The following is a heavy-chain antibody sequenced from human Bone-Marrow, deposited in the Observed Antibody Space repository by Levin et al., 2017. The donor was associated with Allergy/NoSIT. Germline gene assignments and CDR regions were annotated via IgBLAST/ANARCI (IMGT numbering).Heavy chain of an antibody. Sequence: SVKVSCKASGGTLSSYSIGWVRQXXXXGLEWMGRIIPIVGIANYAQKFQGKVTISADKSTRTAYMELSSLRSEDTAVYYCARVTGDPNYFDFWGQGTLVTVSS. D-gene: IGHD7-27*01. V-gene: IGHV1-69*04. CDR2: IIPIVGIA. CDR3: ARVTGDPNYFDF. J-gene: IGHJ4*02. CDR1: GGTLSSYS.